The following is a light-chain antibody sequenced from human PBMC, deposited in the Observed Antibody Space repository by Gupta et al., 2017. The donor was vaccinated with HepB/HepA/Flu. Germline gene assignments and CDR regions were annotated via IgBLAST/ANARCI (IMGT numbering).Light chain of an antibody. CDR1: QSISSS. CDR2: AAS. V-gene: IGKV1D-8*01. J-gene: IGKJ4*01. CDR3: QQYYSFPPT. Sequence: VIWMTQSPSLVSASPGDRVTISCRVSQSISSSLDWYQKKSGRAPELLVYAASTLQSGVPLRFSGSGSGTDFTLTISGLQSEDYGTYYCQQYYSFPPTFAGGTQVEI.